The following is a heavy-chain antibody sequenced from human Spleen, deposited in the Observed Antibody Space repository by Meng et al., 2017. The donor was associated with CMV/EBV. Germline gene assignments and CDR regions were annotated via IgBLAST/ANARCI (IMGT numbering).Heavy chain of an antibody. CDR1: GFTFTNHY. J-gene: IGHJ4*02. D-gene: IGHD5-18*01. CDR2: LNPSNGNA. CDR3: AAKIHTAFFDY. V-gene: IGHV1-46*01. Sequence: SCRASGFTFTNHYLHWLRQDPGLGPEWMGVLNPSNGNASYAQRFQGRLTMTGDTATATTFMELSSLTSEDTAVYYCAAKIHTAFFDYWGQGTLVTVSS.